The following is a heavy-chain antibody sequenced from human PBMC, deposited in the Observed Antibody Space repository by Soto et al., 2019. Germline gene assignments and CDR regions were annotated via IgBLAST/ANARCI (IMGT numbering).Heavy chain of an antibody. CDR2: IIPILGIA. Sequence: QVQLVQSGAEVKKPGSSVEVSCKASGGTFSSYTISWVRQAPGQGLEWMERIIPILGIANYAQKFQGRVTITANKSTSTAYMELSSLRSEDTAVYYCARGDGYSSPGYWGQGTLVTVSS. CDR3: ARGDGYSSPGY. CDR1: GGTFSSYT. D-gene: IGHD6-13*01. J-gene: IGHJ4*02. V-gene: IGHV1-69*02.